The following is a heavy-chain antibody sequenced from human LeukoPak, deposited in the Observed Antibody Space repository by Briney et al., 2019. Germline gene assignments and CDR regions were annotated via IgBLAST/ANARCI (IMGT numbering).Heavy chain of an antibody. D-gene: IGHD4-17*01. V-gene: IGHV4-59*01. CDR3: ARDKATTGMENWFDP. CDR1: GGSISSYY. Sequence: SETLSLTCTVSGGSISSYYWSWIRQPPGKGLEWIGYIYYSGSTNYNPSLKSRVTISVETSKNEFSLKLRSVTAADTAVYYCARDKATTGMENWFDPWGQGTLVTVSS. CDR2: IYYSGST. J-gene: IGHJ5*02.